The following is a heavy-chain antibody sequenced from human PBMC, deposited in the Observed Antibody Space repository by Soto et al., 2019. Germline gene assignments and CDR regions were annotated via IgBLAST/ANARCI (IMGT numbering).Heavy chain of an antibody. V-gene: IGHV3-53*01. D-gene: IGHD3-22*01. CDR2: IYSGGST. J-gene: IGHJ4*02. CDR3: ARVRGGYYLFDY. Sequence: GGSLRLSCAASGFTVSSNYMSWVRQAPGKGQEWVSVIYSGGSTYYADSVKGRFTISRDNSKNTLYLQMNSLRAEDTAVYYCARVRGGYYLFDYWGQGTLVTVSS. CDR1: GFTVSSNY.